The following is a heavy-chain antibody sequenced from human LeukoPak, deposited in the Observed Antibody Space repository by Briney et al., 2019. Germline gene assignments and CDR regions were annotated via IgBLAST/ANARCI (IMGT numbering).Heavy chain of an antibody. CDR3: ARESGDGYNDAFDI. J-gene: IGHJ3*02. CDR2: IYYSGST. Sequence: TSETLSLTCTVSGGSISSYYWSWIRQPPGKGLEWIGYIYYSGSTNYNPSLKSRVTISVDTSKNQFSLKLSSVTAADTAVYYCARESGDGYNDAFDIWGQGTMVTVSS. V-gene: IGHV4-59*01. CDR1: GGSISSYY. D-gene: IGHD5-24*01.